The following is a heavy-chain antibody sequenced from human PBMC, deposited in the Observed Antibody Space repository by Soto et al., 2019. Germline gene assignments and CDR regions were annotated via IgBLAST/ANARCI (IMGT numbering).Heavy chain of an antibody. CDR1: GGSISSGGYS. CDR2: IYHSGST. V-gene: IGHV4-30-2*01. J-gene: IGHJ5*02. CDR3: AIGARQTRRHNWFDP. Sequence: SETLSLTCAVSGGSISSGGYSWSCIRQPPGKGLEWIGYIYHSGSTYYNPSLKSRVTISVDRSKNQFSLKLSSVTAADTAVYYCAIGARQTRRHNWFDPWGQGTLVPVAS.